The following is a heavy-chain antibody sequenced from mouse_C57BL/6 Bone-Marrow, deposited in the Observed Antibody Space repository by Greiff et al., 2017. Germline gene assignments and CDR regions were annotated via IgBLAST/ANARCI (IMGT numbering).Heavy chain of an antibody. CDR1: GYTFTSYW. CDR2: IDPSDSYT. J-gene: IGHJ2*01. Sequence: QVQLQQPGAELVKPGASVKLSCKASGYTFTSYWMQWVKQRPGQGLEWIGEIDPSDSYTNYNQKFKGKATLTVDTSSSTAYMQLSSLTSEVSAVYYCARVDYWGQGTTLTVSS. V-gene: IGHV1-50*01. CDR3: ARVDY.